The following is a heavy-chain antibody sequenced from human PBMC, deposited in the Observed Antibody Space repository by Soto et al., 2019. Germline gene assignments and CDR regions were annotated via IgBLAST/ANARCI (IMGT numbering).Heavy chain of an antibody. V-gene: IGHV3-30*18. CDR3: AKYKQLTRYFDY. Sequence: QGQLVESGGGVVQPGRSLRLYCAASGLTFSSYGMHWVRQAPGKGLAWVAVISYDGSNKYYADSVKGRFTISRDNSKNTLYLQMNSLRAEDTAVYYCAKYKQLTRYFDYWGQGTLVTVSS. CDR1: GLTFSSYG. J-gene: IGHJ4*02. D-gene: IGHD6-6*01. CDR2: ISYDGSNK.